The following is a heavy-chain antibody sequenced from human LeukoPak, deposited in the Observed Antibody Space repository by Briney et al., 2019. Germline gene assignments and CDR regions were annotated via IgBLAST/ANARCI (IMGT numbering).Heavy chain of an antibody. V-gene: IGHV3-53*01. CDR3: ARGVGARLVFDS. Sequence: GGSLRLSCAASGFTVSSSYMSWVRQAPGKGLESVSVIYSGGDTFYTDSVKGRFTISRDNSRNTLYLQMNSLRVEDTALYYCARGVGARLVFDSWGQGTLVTVSS. CDR1: GFTVSSSY. CDR2: IYSGGDT. D-gene: IGHD3-9*01. J-gene: IGHJ4*02.